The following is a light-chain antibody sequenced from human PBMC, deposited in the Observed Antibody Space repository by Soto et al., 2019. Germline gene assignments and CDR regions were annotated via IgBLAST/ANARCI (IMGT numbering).Light chain of an antibody. CDR1: QSLLHSNGYNY. V-gene: IGKV2-28*01. CDR3: MQALQTRT. Sequence: DIVMTQSPLSLPVTPGEPASISCRSSQSLLHSNGYNYLDWYLQKPGQSPQLLIYLGSNRSSEVPDRLSDSGSGTDFTLKISRVEAEYVGVYYCMQALQTRTFGQGTKVEIK. J-gene: IGKJ1*01. CDR2: LGS.